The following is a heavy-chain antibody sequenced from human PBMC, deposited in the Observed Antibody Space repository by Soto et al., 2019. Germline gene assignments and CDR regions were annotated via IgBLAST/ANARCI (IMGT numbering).Heavy chain of an antibody. CDR2: MNPNSGNT. D-gene: IGHD3-9*01. V-gene: IGHV1-8*01. Sequence: QVQLVQSGAEVKKPGASVKVSCKASGYTFTSYDVIWVRQATGQGLECMGWMNPNSGNTDYAEKFQGRVTITRDTSMSTAYMELSSLRFEDTDVYYCARGGGYYDILTGYDYWGQGSLVTVSS. CDR1: GYTFTSYD. J-gene: IGHJ4*02. CDR3: ARGGGYYDILTGYDY.